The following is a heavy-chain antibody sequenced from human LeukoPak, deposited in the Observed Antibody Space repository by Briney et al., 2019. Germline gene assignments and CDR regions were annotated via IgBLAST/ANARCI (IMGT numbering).Heavy chain of an antibody. CDR2: IYPGDSDT. D-gene: IGHD4-17*01. V-gene: IGHV5-51*01. CDR1: RYSFTSYW. CDR3: ARPNTVTNRLYAFDI. J-gene: IGHJ3*02. Sequence: GESLKISCKGFRYSFTSYWIGWVRQMPGKGLEWMGIIYPGDSDTRYSPSFQGQVTISADKSISTAYLQWSSLKASDTAMYYCARPNTVTNRLYAFDIWGQGTMVTVSS.